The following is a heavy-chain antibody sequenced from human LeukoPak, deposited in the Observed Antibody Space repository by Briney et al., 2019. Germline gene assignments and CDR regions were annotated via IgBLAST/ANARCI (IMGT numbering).Heavy chain of an antibody. CDR1: GFSFNSDW. J-gene: IGHJ4*02. D-gene: IGHD3-3*01. CDR3: ANLYDFWSGYYSPPSDY. Sequence: GGSLRLSCAASGFSFNSDWMDWVRQAPGKGLEWVSAISGSGGSTYYADSVKGRFTISRDNSKNTLYLQMNSLRAEDTAVYYCANLYDFWSGYYSPPSDYWGQGTLVTVSS. V-gene: IGHV3-23*01. CDR2: ISGSGGST.